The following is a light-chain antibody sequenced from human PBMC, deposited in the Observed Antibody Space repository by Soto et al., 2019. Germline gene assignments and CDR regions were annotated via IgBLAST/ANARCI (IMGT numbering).Light chain of an antibody. CDR3: QQSYSTPFT. J-gene: IGKJ3*01. CDR2: GAS. CDR1: QDMSTY. Sequence: DIQMTQSPSFLSASVGDRVTISCRASQDMSTYVAWYQQKPGEAPKLLIYGASTLRSGVPSRFSGSESGAVFTLTISSLQPEDFATYYCQQSYSTPFTFGPGTKVDIK. V-gene: IGKV1-9*01.